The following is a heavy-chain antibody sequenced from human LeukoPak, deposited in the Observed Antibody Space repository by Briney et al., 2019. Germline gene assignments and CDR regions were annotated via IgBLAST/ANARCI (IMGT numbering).Heavy chain of an antibody. CDR3: ARHFRYCSSNSCYSDY. CDR1: GYSFTSYW. V-gene: IGHV5-51*01. Sequence: GESLKISCKGSGYSFTSYWIGWVRQMPGKGLEWMGIIYPGGSDIRYSPSFQGQVTISADKSISTAYLQWSSLKASDTAMYYCARHFRYCSSNSCYSDYWGQGTLVTVSS. CDR2: IYPGGSDI. J-gene: IGHJ4*02. D-gene: IGHD2-2*01.